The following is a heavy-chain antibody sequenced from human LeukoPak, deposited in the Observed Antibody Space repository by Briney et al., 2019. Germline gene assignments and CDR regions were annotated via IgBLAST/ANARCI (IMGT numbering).Heavy chain of an antibody. J-gene: IGHJ4*02. CDR2: IRYDGSNK. CDR3: AKDRLKLWSFDY. D-gene: IGHD5-18*01. V-gene: IGHV3-30*02. Sequence: GGSLRLSCAASGFTFSSYGMHWVRQAPGKGLEWVAFIRYDGSNKYYADSVKGRFTISRDNSKNTLYLQMNSLRAEDTAVYYCAKDRLKLWSFDYWGQGTLVTVSS. CDR1: GFTFSSYG.